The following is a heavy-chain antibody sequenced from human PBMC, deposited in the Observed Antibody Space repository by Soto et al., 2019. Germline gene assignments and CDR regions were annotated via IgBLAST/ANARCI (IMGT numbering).Heavy chain of an antibody. J-gene: IGHJ6*02. D-gene: IGHD3-10*01. CDR1: GGTFSSYA. CDR2: IIPIFGTA. V-gene: IGHV1-69*13. CDR3: ARDRNYYGSGSYLDV. Sequence: ASVKVSCKASGGTFSSYAISWVRQAPGQGLEWMGGIIPIFGTANYAQKFQGRVTITADESTSTAYMELSSLRSEDTAVYYCARDRNYYGSGSYLDVWGQGTTVTVSS.